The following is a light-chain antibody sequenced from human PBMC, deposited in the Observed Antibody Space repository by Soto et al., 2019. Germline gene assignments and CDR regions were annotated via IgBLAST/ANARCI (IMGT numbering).Light chain of an antibody. J-gene: IGLJ2*01. Sequence: QSALTQPASVSGSPGQSITISCTGTSSDVDTYKYVSWYQQHPGKAPKLMIYEVSYRPSGVSDRFSGSKSGNTASLSISGLQAEDEADYDCCSYAGSTTRVQFGGGTQLTVL. CDR3: CSYAGSTTRVQ. V-gene: IGLV2-14*01. CDR2: EVS. CDR1: SSDVDTYKY.